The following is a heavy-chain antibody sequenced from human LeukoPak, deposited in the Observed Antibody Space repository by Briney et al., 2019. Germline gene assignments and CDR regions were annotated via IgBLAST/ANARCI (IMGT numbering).Heavy chain of an antibody. D-gene: IGHD2-15*01. CDR2: IWYDGSNK. CDR3: ARDLRTFGDIVVVVAATQHNYYYYGMDV. J-gene: IGHJ6*02. V-gene: IGHV3-33*01. Sequence: GGSLRLSCAASGFTFSSYGMHWVRQAPGKGLERVAVIWYDGSNKYYADSVKGRFTISRDNSKNTVYLQMNSLRAEYTSVYYCARDLRTFGDIVVVVAATQHNYYYYGMDVWGQGTTVTVSS. CDR1: GFTFSSYG.